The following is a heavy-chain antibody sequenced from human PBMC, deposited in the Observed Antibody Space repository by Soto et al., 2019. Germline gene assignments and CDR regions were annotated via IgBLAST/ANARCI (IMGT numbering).Heavy chain of an antibody. Sequence: QVQLQESGPGLVKPSETLSLTCTVSGGSVSSGHYFWGWIRQPPGKGLEWIGYVYYSGNTNYNPSLKSRVTISIDTPKNQFSLSLSSVTAADAAVYYCVRDRPRHWKDGNSSSSGVDVWGPGTPVTVSS. V-gene: IGHV4-61*01. D-gene: IGHD1-1*01. CDR3: VRDRPRHWKDGNSSSSGVDV. J-gene: IGHJ6*02. CDR2: VYYSGNT. CDR1: GGSVSSGHYF.